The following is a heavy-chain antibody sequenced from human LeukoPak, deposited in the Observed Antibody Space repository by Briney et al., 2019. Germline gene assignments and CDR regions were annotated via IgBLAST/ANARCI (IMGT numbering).Heavy chain of an antibody. Sequence: PSETLSLTCTVSGGSISSGDHSWNWIRQPAGKGLEWIGRIYTSGSTNYNPSLKSRVTISVDTSKNQFSLKLSPVTAADTAVYYCARDPLNYYFDYWGQGTLVTVSS. CDR3: ARDPLNYYFDY. CDR1: GGSISSGDHS. J-gene: IGHJ4*02. D-gene: IGHD1-7*01. CDR2: IYTSGST. V-gene: IGHV4-61*02.